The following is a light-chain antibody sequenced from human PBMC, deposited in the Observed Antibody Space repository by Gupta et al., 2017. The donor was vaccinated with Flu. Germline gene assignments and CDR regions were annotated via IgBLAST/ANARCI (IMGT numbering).Light chain of an antibody. CDR1: SLRTSY. Sequence: SSALTLDPAVSVALGQTVRITCQGGSLRTSYASWYHQKPGQAPVLVIYAKNIRPSGIPDRFSGSSSGNTASLTITGAQAEDEADYYCNSRDSTDNHQAVFGGGTKLTVL. J-gene: IGLJ2*01. CDR3: NSRDSTDNHQAV. V-gene: IGLV3-19*01. CDR2: AKN.